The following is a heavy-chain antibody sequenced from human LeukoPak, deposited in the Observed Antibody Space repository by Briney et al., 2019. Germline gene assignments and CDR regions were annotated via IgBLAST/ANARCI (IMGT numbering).Heavy chain of an antibody. J-gene: IGHJ4*02. CDR1: GGSISSYY. CDR3: ARDQDSFGY. CDR2: IYYSGST. D-gene: IGHD2-15*01. Sequence: SETLSHTCTVSGGSISSYYWSWIRQPPGKGLEWIGYIYYSGSTNYNPSLKSRVTISIDTSKNQFSLNLSSVTAADTAVYYCARDQDSFGYWGQGTLVTVSS. V-gene: IGHV4-59*01.